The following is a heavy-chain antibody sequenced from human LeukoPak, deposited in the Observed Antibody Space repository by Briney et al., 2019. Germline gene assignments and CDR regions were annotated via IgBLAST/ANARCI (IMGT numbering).Heavy chain of an antibody. CDR3: AKGGRTWFDP. J-gene: IGHJ5*02. CDR2: IYYSGSA. D-gene: IGHD1-26*01. V-gene: IGHV4-59*01. CDR1: GGSISSYQ. Sequence: PSETLSLTCTVSGGSISSYQWSWIRQPPGKGLEWIGNIYYSGSANYNPSLKSRVTISVDTSKNQFSLKLSPVTAADTAVYYCAKGGRTWFDPWGQGTLVTVSS.